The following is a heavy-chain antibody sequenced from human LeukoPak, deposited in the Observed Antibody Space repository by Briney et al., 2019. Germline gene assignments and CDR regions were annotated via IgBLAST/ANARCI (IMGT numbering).Heavy chain of an antibody. Sequence: PGGSLRLSCAASGFTFSSYEMNWVRQAPGKGLEWVSYISSSGSTIYYADSVKGRFTISRDNAKNSLYLQMNSLRAEDTAVYYCASLRGHYYHYMDVWGKGTTVTISS. J-gene: IGHJ6*03. D-gene: IGHD3-16*01. CDR2: ISSSGSTI. CDR1: GFTFSSYE. V-gene: IGHV3-48*03. CDR3: ASLRGHYYHYMDV.